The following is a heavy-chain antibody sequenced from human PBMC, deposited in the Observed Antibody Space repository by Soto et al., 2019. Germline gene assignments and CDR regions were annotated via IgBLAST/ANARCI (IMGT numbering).Heavy chain of an antibody. D-gene: IGHD6-19*01. CDR1: CYTFTIYG. J-gene: IGHJ4*02. Sequence: ASVNVSCKASCYTFTIYGVSWVLQAPGQGLEWMGWISANNANTNYAQKFQGRVTMTTDTSTTTAYMELRSLRSDDTAVYYCSRDRGSGWFVYWGQGTLVTVSS. CDR2: ISANNANT. CDR3: SRDRGSGWFVY. V-gene: IGHV1-18*01.